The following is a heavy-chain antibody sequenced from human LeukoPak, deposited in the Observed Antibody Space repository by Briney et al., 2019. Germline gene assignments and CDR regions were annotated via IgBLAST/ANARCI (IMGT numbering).Heavy chain of an antibody. CDR2: IYYSGST. V-gene: IGHV4-31*03. Sequence: SQTLSLTCTVSGGSLSSGGYYWSWIRQHPGKGLEGIGYIYYSGSTYYNPSLKSRVTISVDTAKNQFSLKLSPVTAADTAVYYCARASGYGDYLGGAFDIWGQGTMVTVSS. CDR3: ARASGYGDYLGGAFDI. D-gene: IGHD4-17*01. J-gene: IGHJ3*02. CDR1: GGSLSSGGYY.